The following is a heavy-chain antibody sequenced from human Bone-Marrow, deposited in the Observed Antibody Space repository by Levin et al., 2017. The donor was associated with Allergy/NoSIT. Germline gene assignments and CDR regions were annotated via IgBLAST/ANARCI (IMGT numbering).Heavy chain of an antibody. V-gene: IGHV3-48*02. CDR1: GFTFSTYS. D-gene: IGHD6-19*01. Sequence: GESLKISCIASGFTFSTYSMNWVRQAPGKGLEWGSYISSHSTVTSYADSVKGRFTISSDNAKNSMYLQMNSLRDDDSAVYYCTRALTVAEDCDCWGQGTLVTVSS. CDR3: TRALTVAEDCDC. CDR2: ISSHSTVT. J-gene: IGHJ4*02.